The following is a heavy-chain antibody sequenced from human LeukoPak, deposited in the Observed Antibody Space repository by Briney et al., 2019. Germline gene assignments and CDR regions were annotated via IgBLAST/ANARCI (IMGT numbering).Heavy chain of an antibody. J-gene: IGHJ4*02. V-gene: IGHV3-23*01. Sequence: GGSLRLSCEAPGFPLRNYPMTWFRQAPGGGLEWVSAFSGSSGLTYYADSVKGRFTISRDNSKNTLFLQMNSLRAEDTAVYYCARRGESASYGDYRFDYWGQGTLVTVSS. D-gene: IGHD4-17*01. CDR3: ARRGESASYGDYRFDY. CDR1: GFPLRNYP. CDR2: FSGSSGLT.